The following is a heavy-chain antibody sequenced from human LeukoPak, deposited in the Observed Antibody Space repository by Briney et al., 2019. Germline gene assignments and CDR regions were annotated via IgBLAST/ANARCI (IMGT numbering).Heavy chain of an antibody. D-gene: IGHD2-15*01. CDR2: INPSGGST. J-gene: IGHJ4*02. CDR1: GYTFTSYY. Sequence: GASVKVSCKASGYTFTSYYMHWVRQAPGQGLEWMGIINPSGGSTSYAQKFQGRVTMTRDTSTSTVYMELSNLRSEDTAVYYCATLLHPLYFDYWGQGTLVTVSS. CDR3: ATLLHPLYFDY. V-gene: IGHV1-46*01.